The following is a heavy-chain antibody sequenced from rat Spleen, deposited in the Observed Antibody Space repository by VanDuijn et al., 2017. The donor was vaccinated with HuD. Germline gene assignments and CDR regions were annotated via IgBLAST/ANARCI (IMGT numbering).Heavy chain of an antibody. J-gene: IGHJ2*01. V-gene: IGHV5S11*01. D-gene: IGHD1-7*01. CDR2: ISTGGGNT. CDR3: ARQVYYGYRHGYFDY. Sequence: EVQLVESGGGLVQPGRSMKLSCAASGFTFSNYYMAWVRQAPTKGLEWVASISTGGGNTYYRDSVKGRFTIARDNAKSTLYLQMDSLRSEETATYYCARQVYYGYRHGYFDYWGQGVMVTVSS. CDR1: GFTFSNYY.